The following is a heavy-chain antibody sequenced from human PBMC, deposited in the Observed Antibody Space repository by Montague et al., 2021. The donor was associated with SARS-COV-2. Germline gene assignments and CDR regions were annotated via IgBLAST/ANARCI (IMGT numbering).Heavy chain of an antibody. CDR3: TSGREGYYNVMDV. D-gene: IGHD6-13*01. Sequence: CAISGDSVSEIRPTWNWVRPAPSTHLQLVCSPYYRSKWYNDYAVSVRGRVTINPDTSKNQFSLQLNSVTPEDTAIYYCTSGREGYYNVMDVRGQGTTVTVSS. J-gene: IGHJ6*02. CDR2: PYYRSKWYN. CDR1: GDSVSEIRPT. V-gene: IGHV6-1*01.